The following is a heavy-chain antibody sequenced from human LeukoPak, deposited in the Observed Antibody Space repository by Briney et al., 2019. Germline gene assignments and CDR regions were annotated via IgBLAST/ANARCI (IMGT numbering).Heavy chain of an antibody. J-gene: IGHJ3*02. CDR2: INWNGGST. CDR3: ARDKEVGATTAFDI. Sequence: GGSLRLSCAASGFTFDDYGMSWVRQAPGKGLEWVSGINWNGGSTGYADSVKGRFTISRDNAMNSLYLQMNSLRAEDTALYYCARDKEVGATTAFDIWGQGTMVTVSS. D-gene: IGHD1-26*01. V-gene: IGHV3-20*04. CDR1: GFTFDDYG.